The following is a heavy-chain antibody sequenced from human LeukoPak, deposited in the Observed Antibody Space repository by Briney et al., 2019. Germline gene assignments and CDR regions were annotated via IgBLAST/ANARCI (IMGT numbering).Heavy chain of an antibody. D-gene: IGHD3-3*01. CDR3: AKSGDYCLDY. CDR1: GSFINNKKW. CDR2: IYQSGST. V-gene: IGHV4-4*02. J-gene: IGHJ4*02. Sequence: SETLSLTCAVSGSFINNKKWWSWVRQPPGKGLEWIGEIYQSGSTNYNPSLKSRVTISVDKSKNQFSLKLTSVTAADTAVYYCAKSGDYCLDYWGPGTLVTVSS.